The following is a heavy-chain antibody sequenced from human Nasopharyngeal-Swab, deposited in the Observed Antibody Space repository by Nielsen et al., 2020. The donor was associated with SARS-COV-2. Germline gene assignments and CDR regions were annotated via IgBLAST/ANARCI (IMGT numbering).Heavy chain of an antibody. Sequence: GGSLRLSCAASGFTFSSYSMNWARQAPGKGPEWVGRIKKKGDRYTTEYAASVKGRFTISRDDSKNSLYLQMNSLKTEDTAVYYCGRDNYYKLDYWGQGTLVTVSS. CDR2: IKKKGDRYTT. J-gene: IGHJ4*02. CDR1: GFTFSSYS. D-gene: IGHD1-26*01. CDR3: GRDNYYKLDY. V-gene: IGHV3-72*01.